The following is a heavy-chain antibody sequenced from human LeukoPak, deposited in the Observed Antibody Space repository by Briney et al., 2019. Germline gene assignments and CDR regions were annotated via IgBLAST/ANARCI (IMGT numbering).Heavy chain of an antibody. J-gene: IGHJ4*02. V-gene: IGHV4-34*01. CDR2: INHSGST. D-gene: IGHD3-16*02. Sequence: SETLSLTCAVYGGSFSGYYWSWIRQPPGKGLEWIGEINHSGSTNYNPSLKSRVTISVDTSKNQFSLKLSSVSAGDMAVYYCARRLYDCVWGSYRYPLDCWGQGTLVTVSS. CDR3: ARRLYDCVWGSYRYPLDC. CDR1: GGSFSGYY.